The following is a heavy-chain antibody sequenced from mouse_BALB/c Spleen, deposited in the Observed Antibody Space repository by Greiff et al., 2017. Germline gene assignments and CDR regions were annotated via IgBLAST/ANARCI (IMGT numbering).Heavy chain of an antibody. CDR2: ISDGGSYT. V-gene: IGHV5-4*02. Sequence: VESGGGLVKPGGSLKLSCAASGFTFSDYYMYWVRQTPEKRLEWVATISDGGSYTYYPDSVKGRFTISRDNAKNNLYLQMSSLKSEDTAMYYCARAYYGNYEGFAYWGQGTLVTVSA. D-gene: IGHD2-10*01. J-gene: IGHJ3*01. CDR1: GFTFSDYY. CDR3: ARAYYGNYEGFAY.